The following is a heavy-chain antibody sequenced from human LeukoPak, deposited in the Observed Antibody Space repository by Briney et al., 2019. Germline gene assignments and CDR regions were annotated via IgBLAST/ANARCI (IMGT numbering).Heavy chain of an antibody. CDR2: IVVGSGNT. CDR1: GFTFTSSA. J-gene: IGHJ4*02. CDR3: AALVYDSSGYAVGY. V-gene: IGHV1-58*02. D-gene: IGHD3-22*01. Sequence: GTSVKVSCKASGFTFTSSAMQWVRQARGQRLEWIGWIVVGSGNTNYAQKFQERVTITRDMSTSTTHMELSSLRSEDTAVYYCAALVYDSSGYAVGYWGQGTLVTVSS.